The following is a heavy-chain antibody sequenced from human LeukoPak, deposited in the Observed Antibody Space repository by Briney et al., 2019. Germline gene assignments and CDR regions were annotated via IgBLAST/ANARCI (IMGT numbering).Heavy chain of an antibody. J-gene: IGHJ3*02. V-gene: IGHV4-28*01. CDR1: GYSISSSNW. CDR3: ARNELAAAGAFDI. Sequence: SETLSLTCAVSGYSISSSNWWGWIRQPPGKGLEWIGNIYYSGTTHYNPSLKSRVTMSEDTSKNQFSLKLSSVTAVDTAVYYCARNELAAAGAFDIWGQGTMVTVSS. CDR2: IYYSGTT. D-gene: IGHD3-10*01.